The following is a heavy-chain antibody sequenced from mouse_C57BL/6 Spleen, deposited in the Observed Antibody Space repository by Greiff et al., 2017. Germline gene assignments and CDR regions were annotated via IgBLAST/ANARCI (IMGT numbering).Heavy chain of an antibody. CDR1: GYTFTDYY. CDR2: INPNNGGT. CDR3: ARGDGNYVAY. V-gene: IGHV1-26*01. Sequence: VQLQQSGPELVKPGASVKISCKASGYTFTDYYMNWVKQSHGKSLEWIGDINPNNGGTSYNQKFKGKATLTVDKSSSTAYMELRSLTSEDSAVYYCARGDGNYVAYWGQGTLVTVSA. J-gene: IGHJ3*01. D-gene: IGHD2-1*01.